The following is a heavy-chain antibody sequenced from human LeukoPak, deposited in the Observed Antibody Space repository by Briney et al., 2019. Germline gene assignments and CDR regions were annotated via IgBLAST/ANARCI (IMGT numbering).Heavy chain of an antibody. J-gene: IGHJ4*02. CDR3: AAGPRYSGSYYPFDY. V-gene: IGHV1-58*01. Sequence: SVKVSCKASGFTFTSSAVQWVRQARGQRLEWIGWIVVGSGDTNYAQKFQERVTITRDMSTSTAYMELSSLRSEDTAVYYCAAGPRYSGSYYPFDYWGQGTLVTVSS. CDR1: GFTFTSSA. D-gene: IGHD1-26*01. CDR2: IVVGSGDT.